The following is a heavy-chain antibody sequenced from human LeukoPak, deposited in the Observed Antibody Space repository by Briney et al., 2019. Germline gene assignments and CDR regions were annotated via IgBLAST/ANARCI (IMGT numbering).Heavy chain of an antibody. CDR2: ISAYNGNT. Sequence: ASVKVSCKASGYTFTSYYMHWVRQAPGQGLEWMGWISAYNGNTNYAQKLQGRVTMTTDTSTSTAYMELRSLRSDDTAVYYCARLAQAVAGTGSQAIDYWGQGTLVTVSS. CDR3: ARLAQAVAGTGSQAIDY. D-gene: IGHD6-19*01. J-gene: IGHJ4*02. CDR1: GYTFTSYY. V-gene: IGHV1-18*04.